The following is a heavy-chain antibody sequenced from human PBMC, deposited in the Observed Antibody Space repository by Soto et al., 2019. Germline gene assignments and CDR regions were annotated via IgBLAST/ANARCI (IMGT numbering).Heavy chain of an antibody. CDR3: ARDLLSWTTEAVSSVY. CDR2: VSPYNGGS. V-gene: IGHV1-18*04. CDR1: GYSFSSYG. Sequence: QVRLVQSGTEMKRPGASVKVSCEASGYSFSSYGFNWVRQAPGQGLEWMGWVSPYNGGSNYGQKFQGMLTMTTDRSTSTAYMELTSLTFDDTAVYYCARDLLSWTTEAVSSVYWGQGTLVTVSS. D-gene: IGHD4-17*01. J-gene: IGHJ4*02.